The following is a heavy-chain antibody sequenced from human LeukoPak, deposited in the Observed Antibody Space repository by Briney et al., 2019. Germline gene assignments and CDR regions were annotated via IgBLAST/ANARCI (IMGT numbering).Heavy chain of an antibody. CDR2: TRNKANSYTT. Sequence: GSLRLSCAASGFTFSDHYMDWVRQAPGKGLEWVGRTRNKANSYTTEYAASVKGRFTISRDDSKNSLYLQMNSLRAEDTAVFYCARDLYAFDIWGQGTMVTVSS. J-gene: IGHJ3*02. CDR3: ARDLYAFDI. CDR1: GFTFSDHY. V-gene: IGHV3-72*01.